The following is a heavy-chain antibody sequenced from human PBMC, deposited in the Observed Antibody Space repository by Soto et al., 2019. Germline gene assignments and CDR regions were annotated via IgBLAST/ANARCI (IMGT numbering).Heavy chain of an antibody. CDR2: IVVGSGNT. V-gene: IGHV1-58*01. D-gene: IGHD1-26*01. J-gene: IGHJ4*02. CDR3: AAAIVGAAASLDY. Sequence: XSVKVSCKASGFTFTSSAVQWVRQARGQRLECIGWIVVGSGNTNYAQKFQERVTITRDMSTSTAYMELSSLRSDDTAVYYCAAAIVGAAASLDYWGQGTLVTVSS. CDR1: GFTFTSSA.